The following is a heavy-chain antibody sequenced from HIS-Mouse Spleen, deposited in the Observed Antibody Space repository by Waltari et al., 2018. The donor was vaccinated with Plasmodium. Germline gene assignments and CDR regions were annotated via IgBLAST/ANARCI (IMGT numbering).Heavy chain of an antibody. J-gene: IGHJ4*02. Sequence: QLQLQESGPGLVKPSEPLSLTCTLSGGSISSSSYYWCWIGQPPGKGLEWIWSIYYSGSTYYNPSLKSRVTISVDTSKNQFSLKLSSVTAADTAVYYCARVGRGYSGYDSVVVGYWGQGTLVTVSS. CDR1: GGSISSSSYY. CDR3: ARVGRGYSGYDSVVVGY. D-gene: IGHD5-12*01. CDR2: IYYSGST. V-gene: IGHV4-39*07.